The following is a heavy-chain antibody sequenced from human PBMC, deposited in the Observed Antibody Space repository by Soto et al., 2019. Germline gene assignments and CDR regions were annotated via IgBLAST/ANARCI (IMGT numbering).Heavy chain of an antibody. V-gene: IGHV3-7*01. CDR2: IKQDGSEK. Sequence: GGSLRRSCAASGFTFSSYWMSWVRQAPGKGLEWVANIKQDGSEKYYVDSVKGRFTISRDNAKNSLYLQMNSLRAEDTAVYYCARAPQVYSSGWLDYYYYGMDVWGQGTTVTVSS. J-gene: IGHJ6*02. CDR3: ARAPQVYSSGWLDYYYYGMDV. D-gene: IGHD6-19*01. CDR1: GFTFSSYW.